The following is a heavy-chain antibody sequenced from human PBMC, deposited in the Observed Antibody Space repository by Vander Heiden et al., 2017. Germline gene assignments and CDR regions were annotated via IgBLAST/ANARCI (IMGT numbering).Heavy chain of an antibody. CDR1: GFTFSSYA. CDR3: AKVPWELLLYFDY. CDR2: ISGSGGST. J-gene: IGHJ4*02. V-gene: IGHV3-23*01. D-gene: IGHD1-26*01. Sequence: EVQLLESGGGLVQPGGSLRLSCPASGFTFSSYAMSWVRQAPGKGLEWVSAISGSGGSTYYADSVKGRFTISRDNSKNTLYLQMNSLRAEDTAVYYCAKVPWELLLYFDYWGQGTLVTVSS.